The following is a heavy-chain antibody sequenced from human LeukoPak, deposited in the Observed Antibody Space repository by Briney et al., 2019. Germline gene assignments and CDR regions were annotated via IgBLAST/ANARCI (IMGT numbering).Heavy chain of an antibody. Sequence: GASVKVSCKASGYTFTSYGISWVRQAPGQGLEWMGWISAYNGNTNYAQKLQGRVTMTTDTSTSTAYMELRSLRSDDTAVYYCARDGYYYGSKAYYFDYWGQGTLVTVSS. CDR1: GYTFTSYG. D-gene: IGHD3-10*01. J-gene: IGHJ4*02. V-gene: IGHV1-18*01. CDR2: ISAYNGNT. CDR3: ARDGYYYGSKAYYFDY.